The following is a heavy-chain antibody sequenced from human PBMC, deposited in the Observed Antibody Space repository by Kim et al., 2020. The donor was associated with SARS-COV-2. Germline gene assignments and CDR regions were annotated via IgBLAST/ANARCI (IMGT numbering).Heavy chain of an antibody. CDR3: VRDLTYSYSY. J-gene: IGHJ4*02. Sequence: GGSLRLSCAASGFPFGFYAMSWVRQAPDKGLEWVSTISNSGDNTHHADSVKGRFAISRDNSKNMLYLQMDSLRAEDTAVYYCVRDLTYSYSYWGQGTLVT. D-gene: IGHD5-18*01. V-gene: IGHV3-23*01. CDR2: ISNSGDNT. CDR1: GFPFGFYA.